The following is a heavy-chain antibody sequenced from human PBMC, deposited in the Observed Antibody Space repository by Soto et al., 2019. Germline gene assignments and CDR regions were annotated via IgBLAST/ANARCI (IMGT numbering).Heavy chain of an antibody. J-gene: IGHJ6*03. CDR1: GGSISSSSYY. D-gene: IGHD6-13*01. V-gene: IGHV4-39*01. CDR3: ASGSSSWYRGGYYYYMDV. Sequence: SETLSLTCTVSGGSISSSSYYWGWIRQPPGKGLEWIGSIYYSGSTYYNPSLKSRVTISVDTSKNQFSLKLSSVTAADTAVYYCASGSSSWYRGGYYYYMDVWGKGTTVTVSS. CDR2: IYYSGST.